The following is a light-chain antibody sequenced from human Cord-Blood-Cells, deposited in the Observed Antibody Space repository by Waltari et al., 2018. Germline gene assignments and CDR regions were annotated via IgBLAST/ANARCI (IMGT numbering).Light chain of an antibody. J-gene: IGLJ2*01. V-gene: IGLV1-47*01. CDR1: SSNIGSNY. CDR3: AAWDDSLSGPV. Sequence: QSVLTPPPSASGTPGQRVTISCSGSSSNIGSNYVYWYQQLPGTAPNLLIYRNNQRPSGVPDRFSGSKSGTSASLAISGLRSEDEADYYCAAWDDSLSGPVFGGGTKLTVL. CDR2: RNN.